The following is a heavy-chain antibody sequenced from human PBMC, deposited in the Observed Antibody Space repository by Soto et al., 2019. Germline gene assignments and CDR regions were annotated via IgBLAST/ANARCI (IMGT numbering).Heavy chain of an antibody. V-gene: IGHV3-23*01. CDR3: AKDRPEVVGATHPGDAFDI. D-gene: IGHD1-26*01. CDR2: ISGSGGST. J-gene: IGHJ3*02. CDR1: GFTFSSYA. Sequence: GGSLRLSCAASGFTFSSYAMSGVRQAPGKGLEWVSAISGSGGSTYYADSVKGRFTISRDNSKNTLYLQMNSLRAEDTAVYYCAKDRPEVVGATHPGDAFDIWGQGTMVTVSS.